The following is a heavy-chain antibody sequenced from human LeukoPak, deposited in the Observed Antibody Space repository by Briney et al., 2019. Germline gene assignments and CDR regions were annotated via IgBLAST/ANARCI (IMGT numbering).Heavy chain of an antibody. CDR3: ARMLVTHLDY. J-gene: IGHJ4*02. CDR2: IKQDGSEK. CDR1: GFTFSSYA. Sequence: PGGSLRLSCAASGFTFSSYAMSWVRQAPGKGLEWVANIKQDGSEKYYVDSVKGRFTISRDNAKNSLYLQMNSLRAEDTAVYYCARMLVTHLDYWGQGTLVTVSS. V-gene: IGHV3-7*03. D-gene: IGHD4-23*01.